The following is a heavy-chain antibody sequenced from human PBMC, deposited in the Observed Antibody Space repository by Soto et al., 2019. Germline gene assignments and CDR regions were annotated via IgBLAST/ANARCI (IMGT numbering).Heavy chain of an antibody. D-gene: IGHD2-8*02. CDR1: GYTFTSYA. CDR2: SNIGNGNT. V-gene: IGHV1-3*04. Sequence: QVQLVQSGAEVKKPGASVRVSCRTSGYTFTSYAIHWVRQAPGQGLEWMAWSNIGNGNTKYSQKFQGRVTVSRDTSASAAYMELSSLSSEDTAVYYCAREHLAGGVCYDYWIDPWGQGTLVTVSS. CDR3: AREHLAGGVCYDYWIDP. J-gene: IGHJ5*02.